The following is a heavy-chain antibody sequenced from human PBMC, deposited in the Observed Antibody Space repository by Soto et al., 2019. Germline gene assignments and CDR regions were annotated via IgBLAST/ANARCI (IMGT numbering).Heavy chain of an antibody. CDR3: AKDNSGYGGAFDI. CDR2: ISWNSGSI. CDR1: GFTFDDYA. Sequence: PGGSLRLSCAASGFTFDDYAMHWVRQAPGKGLEWVSGISWNSGSIGYADSVKGRFTISRDNAKNSLYLQMNSLRAEDTALYYCAKDNSGYGGAFDIWGQGTMVTVSS. J-gene: IGHJ3*02. D-gene: IGHD5-12*01. V-gene: IGHV3-9*01.